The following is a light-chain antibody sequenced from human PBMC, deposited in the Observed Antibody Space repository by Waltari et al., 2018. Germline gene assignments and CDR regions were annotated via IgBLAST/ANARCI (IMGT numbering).Light chain of an antibody. CDR3: EQANDFPLT. CDR2: DAS. J-gene: IGKJ4*01. Sequence: DIQMTQSPSSVSASVGDRVTIHCRAGQGISSWLAWYQQKPGKAPKPMIYDASSLQSGVPSRFSGSRSGTDFTLTINSLQPEDFATYYCEQANDFPLTFGGGTRVEIK. CDR1: QGISSW. V-gene: IGKV1-12*01.